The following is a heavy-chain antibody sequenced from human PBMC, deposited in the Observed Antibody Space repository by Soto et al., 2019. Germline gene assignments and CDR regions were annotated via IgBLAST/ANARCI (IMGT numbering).Heavy chain of an antibody. V-gene: IGHV5-51*01. Sequence: PGESLKISCKGSGYSFTNYWIGWVRQMPGKGLEWMGIIYPGDSDTRYSPYFQGQVTISADKSVSTAYLQWSSLKASDTAMYYCARAMVRGKNYYGVDVWGQGTTVTVSS. J-gene: IGHJ6*02. D-gene: IGHD3-10*01. CDR2: IYPGDSDT. CDR1: GYSFTNYW. CDR3: ARAMVRGKNYYGVDV.